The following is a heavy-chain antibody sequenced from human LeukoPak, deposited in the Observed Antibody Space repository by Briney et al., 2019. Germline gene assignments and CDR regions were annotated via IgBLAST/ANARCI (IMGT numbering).Heavy chain of an antibody. CDR3: AREAYGSGSFRTDYYYMDV. CDR2: INPNSGGT. V-gene: IGHV1-2*02. D-gene: IGHD3-10*01. J-gene: IGHJ6*03. CDR1: GSTFTDYY. Sequence: ASVKVSCKASGSTFTDYYMHWVRQAPGQGLEWMGGINPNSGGTNFAQKFQGRVTMTRDTSISTAYMELNRLRSDDTAVYYCAREAYGSGSFRTDYYYMDVWGKGTTVTISS.